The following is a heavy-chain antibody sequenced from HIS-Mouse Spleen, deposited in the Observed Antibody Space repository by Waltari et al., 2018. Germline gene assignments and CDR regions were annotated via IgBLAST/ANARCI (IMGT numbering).Heavy chain of an antibody. CDR1: GGSFSGYS. CDR2: INHSGST. V-gene: IGHV4-34*01. Sequence: QVQLQQWGAGLLKPSETLSLTCAVYGGSFSGYSWRWIRQPPGKGLEWIGEINHSGSTNYNPSLKSRVTISVDTSKNQFSLKLSSVTAADTAVYYCARGALRGSYYWGEYFQHWGQGTQVTVSS. CDR3: ARGALRGSYYWGEYFQH. D-gene: IGHD1-26*01. J-gene: IGHJ1*01.